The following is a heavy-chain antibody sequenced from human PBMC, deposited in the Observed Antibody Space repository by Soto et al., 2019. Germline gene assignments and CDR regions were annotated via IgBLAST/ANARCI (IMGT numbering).Heavy chain of an antibody. J-gene: IGHJ4*02. V-gene: IGHV4-39*01. D-gene: IGHD3-22*01. CDR1: GGSISSSSYY. CDR3: ARNTMT. CDR2: IYYSGST. Sequence: QLQLQESGPGLVKPSETLSLTCTVSGGSISSSSYYWGWIRQPPGKGLEWIGSIYYSGSTYYNPYLKRRGTTSVDTSKNQFSLKLRSVSAADTAVYYCARNTMTWGQGTLVTVSS.